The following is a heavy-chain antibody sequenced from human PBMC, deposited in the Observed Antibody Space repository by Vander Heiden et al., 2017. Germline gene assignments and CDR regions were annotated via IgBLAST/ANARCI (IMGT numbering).Heavy chain of an antibody. D-gene: IGHD1-1*01. Sequence: QVQLVQSGAGVKKPGSSVKVSCKASGGTFSRYASGWLRPAPGQAPEWMGGIIPLLGSITYAQKFQGRLTISAEDLTTTTYMELNSLTSEDTAVYYCAREGVYCRNSPLDYWGQGTLVNVSS. CDR1: GGTFSRYA. CDR2: IIPLLGSI. V-gene: IGHV1-69*01. J-gene: IGHJ4*02. CDR3: AREGVYCRNSPLDY.